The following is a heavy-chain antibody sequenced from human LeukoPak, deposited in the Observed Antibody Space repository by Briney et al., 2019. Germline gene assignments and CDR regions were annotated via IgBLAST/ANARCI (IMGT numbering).Heavy chain of an antibody. CDR1: GYSISSGYY. CDR2: INHSGST. V-gene: IGHV4-38-2*02. D-gene: IGHD6-13*01. J-gene: IGHJ4*02. CDR3: ARSLWYYSSSWYGGYYFDY. Sequence: PSETLSLTCTVSGYSISSGYYWGWIRQPPGKGLEWIGEINHSGSTNYNPSLKSRVTISVDTSKNQFSLKLSSVTAADTAVYYCARSLWYYSSSWYGGYYFDYWGQGTLVTVSS.